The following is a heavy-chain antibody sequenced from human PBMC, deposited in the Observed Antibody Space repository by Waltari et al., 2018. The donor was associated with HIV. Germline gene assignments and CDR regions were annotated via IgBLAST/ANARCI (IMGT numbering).Heavy chain of an antibody. Sequence: EVQLVESGGGLIQPGGSLRHSCAASVFTASSVHLSWVRQAPGKGLEWVSVIHSSGGTNYADSVKGRFTISRDNSKNTLYLQMNSLGAEDTAVYYCARDTTVVGTRYFDYWGRGTLVTVSS. D-gene: IGHD6-13*01. V-gene: IGHV3-53*01. CDR2: IHSSGGT. CDR1: VFTASSVH. CDR3: ARDTTVVGTRYFDY. J-gene: IGHJ4*02.